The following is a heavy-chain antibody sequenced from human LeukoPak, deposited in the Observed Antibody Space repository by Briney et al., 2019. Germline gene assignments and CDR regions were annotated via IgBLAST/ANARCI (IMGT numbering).Heavy chain of an antibody. V-gene: IGHV4-34*01. CDR2: INHSGST. CDR1: GGSFSGYY. J-gene: IGHJ5*02. Sequence: PSETLSLTCAVYGGSFSGYYWSWIRQPPGKGLEWIGEINHSGSTNYNPSLKSRVTISVDTSKNQFSLKLSSVTAADTAVYYCARQIHRWLRHLKYNWFDPWGQGTLVTVSS. CDR3: ARQIHRWLRHLKYNWFDP. D-gene: IGHD5-12*01.